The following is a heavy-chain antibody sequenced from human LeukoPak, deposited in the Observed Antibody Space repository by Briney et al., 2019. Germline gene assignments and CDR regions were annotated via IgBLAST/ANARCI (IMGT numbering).Heavy chain of an antibody. V-gene: IGHV4-59*01. CDR2: SGSS. CDR3: ARDGYSDSSGYDYPPSV. Sequence: PSETLSLTCTVSGGSISSYYWSWIRQPPGKGLEWIGYSGSSSYNPSLRSRVTISVDASKKQFSLKLSSVTAADTAVYYCARDGYSDSSGYDYPPSVWGQGTLVTVSS. CDR1: GGSISSYY. J-gene: IGHJ4*02. D-gene: IGHD3-22*01.